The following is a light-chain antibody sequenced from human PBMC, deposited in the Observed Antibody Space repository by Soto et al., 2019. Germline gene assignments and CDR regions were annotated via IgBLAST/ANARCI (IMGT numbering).Light chain of an antibody. V-gene: IGLV2-14*01. CDR1: SSDVGGYNS. CDR2: DVS. CDR3: SSYTSSITLV. J-gene: IGLJ2*01. Sequence: QSALTQPASVSGYPGQSITISCTGTSSDVGGYNSVSWYQQPPGKAPKLMIYDVSNRPSGVSNRFSGSKSGITASLTISGLQAEDEADYYCSSYTSSITLVFGGGTKLTVL.